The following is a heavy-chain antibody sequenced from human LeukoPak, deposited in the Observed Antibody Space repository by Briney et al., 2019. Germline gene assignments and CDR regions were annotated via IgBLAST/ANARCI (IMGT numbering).Heavy chain of an antibody. CDR2: VSSNVYST. J-gene: IGHJ4*02. V-gene: IGHV3-64D*09. CDR3: VKDSKSSGWYVPPNFDY. D-gene: IGHD6-19*01. CDR1: GFTFSSYA. Sequence: GRSLRLSRAASGFTFSSYAMHWVRQAPGKGLEYVSSVSSNVYSTHYADSVKGRFAISRDNSKNTLYLQMSSLRTEDTAVYYCVKDSKSSGWYVPPNFDYWGQGTLVTVSS.